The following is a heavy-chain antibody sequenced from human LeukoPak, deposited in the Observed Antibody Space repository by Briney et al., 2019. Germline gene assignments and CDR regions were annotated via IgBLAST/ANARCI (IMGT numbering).Heavy chain of an antibody. CDR3: AKRGVVIRVILVGFHKEAYYFDS. D-gene: IGHD3-22*01. J-gene: IGHJ4*02. Sequence: GGSLRLSCEVSGITLSNYGMSWARQAPGKGLEWVAGISDSGGRTNYADSVKGRFTISRDNPKNTLYLQMNSLRAEDTAVYFCAKRGVVIRVILVGFHKEAYYFDSWGQGALVTVSS. V-gene: IGHV3-23*01. CDR2: ISDSGGRT. CDR1: GITLSNYG.